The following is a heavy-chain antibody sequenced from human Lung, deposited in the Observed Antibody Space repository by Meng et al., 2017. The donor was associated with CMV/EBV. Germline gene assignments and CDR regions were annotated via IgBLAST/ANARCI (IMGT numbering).Heavy chain of an antibody. D-gene: IGHD3-22*01. J-gene: IGHJ4*02. Sequence: GGSLSLXCAASGFTFSTYWMSWCRQGPGRGLEWVANINQGGSEKYYVASVMGRFTVSRDNAKNSLYLQMNSLRAEDTAIYYCATSSSGFFDNWGQGALVTVSS. V-gene: IGHV3-7*01. CDR2: INQGGSEK. CDR1: GFTFSTYW. CDR3: ATSSSGFFDN.